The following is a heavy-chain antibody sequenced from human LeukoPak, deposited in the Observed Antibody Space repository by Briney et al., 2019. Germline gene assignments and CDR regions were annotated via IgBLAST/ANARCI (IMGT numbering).Heavy chain of an antibody. CDR1: GGSFSGYY. J-gene: IGHJ3*02. CDR3: ARGGGDSSGWYPDAFDI. CDR2: INHSGST. V-gene: IGHV4-34*01. Sequence: PSETLSLTCAVYGGSFSGYYWSWIRQPPGKGLEWIGEINHSGSTNYNPSLKSRVTISVDTSKNQFSLKLSSVTAADTAVYYCARGGGDSSGWYPDAFDIWGQGTMVTVSS. D-gene: IGHD6-19*01.